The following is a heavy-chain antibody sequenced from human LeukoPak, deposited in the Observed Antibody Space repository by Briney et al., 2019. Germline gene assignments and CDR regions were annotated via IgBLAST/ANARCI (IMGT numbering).Heavy chain of an antibody. CDR2: SNPNSGGT. D-gene: IGHD3-3*01. J-gene: IGHJ3*02. CDR1: GYAFTGYY. V-gene: IGHV1-2*02. Sequence: ASVKVYCKASGYAFTGYYMHWVRQAPGQGLEWMGWSNPNSGGTNYAQKFQGRVTMTRDKSISTAYMELSRLRSDDTAVYYCARVPVYYDFWSGYSREGAFDIWGQGTMVTVSS. CDR3: ARVPVYYDFWSGYSREGAFDI.